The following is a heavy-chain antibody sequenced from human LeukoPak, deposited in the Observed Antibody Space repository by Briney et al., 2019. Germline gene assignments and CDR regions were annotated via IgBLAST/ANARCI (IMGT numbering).Heavy chain of an antibody. Sequence: PGGSLRLSCAASGFTFSSYAMSWVRQAPGKGLEWVSAISGSGSSTSYADSVKGRFTISRDNSKNTLYLQMNSLRAEDTALYYCARRLGNPGSLRYFDLWGRGTLVTVSS. V-gene: IGHV3-23*01. CDR1: GFTFSSYA. J-gene: IGHJ2*01. CDR2: ISGSGSST. CDR3: ARRLGNPGSLRYFDL. D-gene: IGHD1-26*01.